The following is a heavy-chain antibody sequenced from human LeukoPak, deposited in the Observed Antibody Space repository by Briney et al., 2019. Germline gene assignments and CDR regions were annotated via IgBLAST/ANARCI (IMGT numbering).Heavy chain of an antibody. J-gene: IGHJ4*02. CDR3: TREGTSGYFHYFDY. CDR1: GFTFGDYA. CDR2: IRSKAYGGTT. V-gene: IGHV3-49*04. Sequence: QSGGSLRLSCTASGFTFGDYAVSWVRQAPGKGLEWVGFIRSKAYGGTTEYAASVKGRFTISGDDSKSIAYLQMNSLKTEDTAVYYCTREGTSGYFHYFDYWGQGTLVTVSS. D-gene: IGHD3-22*01.